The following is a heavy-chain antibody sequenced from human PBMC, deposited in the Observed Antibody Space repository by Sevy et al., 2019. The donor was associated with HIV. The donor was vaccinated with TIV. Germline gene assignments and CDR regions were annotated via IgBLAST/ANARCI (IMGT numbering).Heavy chain of an antibody. CDR2: ISYDGSNK. V-gene: IGHV3-30-3*01. D-gene: IGHD6-19*01. CDR3: ARGGWEAVAGIVDY. CDR1: VFTFSSYA. J-gene: IGHJ4*02. Sequence: GGSLRLSCAASVFTFSSYAMHWVRQAPGKGLEWVAVISYDGSNKYYAGSVKGRFTISRDNSKNTLYLQMNSLRAEDTAVYYCARGGWEAVAGIVDYWGRGTLVTVSS.